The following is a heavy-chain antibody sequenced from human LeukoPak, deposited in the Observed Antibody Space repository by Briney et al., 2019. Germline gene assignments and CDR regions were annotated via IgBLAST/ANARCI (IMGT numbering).Heavy chain of an antibody. CDR1: GFTFSSYE. Sequence: GGSLRLSCAASGFTFSSYEMNWVRQAPGKGLEWVSYISSSGSTIYYADSVKGRFTISRDNAKNSLYLQMNSLRAEHTAVSSFARDVRYYYESSCYDSLGFDIWGKGTMVTVSS. V-gene: IGHV3-48*03. D-gene: IGHD3-22*01. J-gene: IGHJ3*02. CDR2: ISSSGSTI. CDR3: ARDVRYYYESSCYDSLGFDI.